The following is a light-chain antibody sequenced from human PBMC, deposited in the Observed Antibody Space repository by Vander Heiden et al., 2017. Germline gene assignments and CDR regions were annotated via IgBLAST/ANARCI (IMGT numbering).Light chain of an antibody. J-gene: IGLJ1*01. Sequence: QSALPQPASVSGSPGQSITISCTGTSTDVANYNLVSWYQQHPGKAPKFMIYEVNKRPSGVSNRFSGSKSDNTASLTISGLQAEDEGDYYCCSYAGSTTYVFGTGTKVSVL. CDR1: STDVANYNL. V-gene: IGLV2-23*02. CDR2: EVN. CDR3: CSYAGSTTYV.